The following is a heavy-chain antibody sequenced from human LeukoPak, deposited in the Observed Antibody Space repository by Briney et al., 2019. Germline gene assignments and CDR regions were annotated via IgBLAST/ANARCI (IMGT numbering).Heavy chain of an antibody. V-gene: IGHV4-4*02. D-gene: IGHD1-26*01. Sequence: PSGTLSLTCAVSGGSISSSNWWSWVRQPPGKGLEWIGEIYHSGSTNYNPSLKSRVTISVGTSKNQFSLKLSSVTAADTAVYYCARHEAIVRIHFDYWGQGTLVTVSS. CDR1: GGSISSSNW. CDR2: IYHSGST. J-gene: IGHJ4*02. CDR3: ARHEAIVRIHFDY.